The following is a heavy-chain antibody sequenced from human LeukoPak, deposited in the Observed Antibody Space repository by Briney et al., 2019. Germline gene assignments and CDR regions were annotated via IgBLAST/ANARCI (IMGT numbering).Heavy chain of an antibody. D-gene: IGHD6-19*01. CDR2: ISYDGSNK. J-gene: IGHJ4*02. CDR3: AKAMPKQWLVDY. V-gene: IGHV3-30*04. CDR1: GFTFGDYA. Sequence: PGGSLRLSCTASGFTFGDYAMSWFRQAPGKGLEWVAVISYDGSNKYYADSVKGRFTISRDNSKNTLYLQMNSLRAEDTAVYYCAKAMPKQWLVDYWGQGTLVTVSS.